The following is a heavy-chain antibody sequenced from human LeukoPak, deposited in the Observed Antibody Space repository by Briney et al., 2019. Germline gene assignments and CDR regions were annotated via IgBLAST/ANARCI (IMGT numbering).Heavy chain of an antibody. D-gene: IGHD4-17*01. CDR2: ISAYNGNT. CDR1: GYTFTSYG. V-gene: IGHV1-18*01. Sequence: ASVKVSCKASGYTFTSYGISWVRQAPGQGLEWMGWISAYNGNTNYAQKLQGRVTMTTDTSTSTAYMELRSLRSDDTAVYYCARDPRDYGDYGYHYWGQGTLVTVSS. J-gene: IGHJ4*02. CDR3: ARDPRDYGDYGYHY.